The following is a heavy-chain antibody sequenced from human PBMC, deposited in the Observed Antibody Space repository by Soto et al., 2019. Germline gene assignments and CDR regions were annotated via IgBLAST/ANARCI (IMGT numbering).Heavy chain of an antibody. J-gene: IGHJ6*02. Sequence: QVQLQESGPGLVKPSQTLSLTCTVSGGSISSGGYYWSWIRQHPGKGLEWIGYIYYSGSTYYNPSLTSRVTIXADXSXIQFSLKLSSVTAADTAVYYCARGGEGSALVYGMDVWGQGTTVTVSS. V-gene: IGHV4-31*03. CDR1: GGSISSGGYY. D-gene: IGHD3-10*01. CDR3: ARGGEGSALVYGMDV. CDR2: IYYSGST.